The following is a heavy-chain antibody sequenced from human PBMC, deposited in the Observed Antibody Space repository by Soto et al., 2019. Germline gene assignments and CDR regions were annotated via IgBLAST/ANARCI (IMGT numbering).Heavy chain of an antibody. CDR3: ASNNAPWGYSYGYDY. J-gene: IGHJ4*02. D-gene: IGHD5-18*01. V-gene: IGHV3-30-3*01. CDR2: ISYDGNKK. CDR1: GFTFSSYA. Sequence: QVQLVESGGGVAQPGRSLRLSCVASGFTFSSYAMHWVRQAPGKGLEWVAVISYDGNKKYYTDSVKGRFTISRDNSKNTLILQMDSLRLEDTAVYYCASNNAPWGYSYGYDYWGQGTLVTVSS.